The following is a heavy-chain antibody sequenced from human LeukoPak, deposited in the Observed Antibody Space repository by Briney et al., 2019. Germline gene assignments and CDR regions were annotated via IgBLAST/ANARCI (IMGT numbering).Heavy chain of an antibody. D-gene: IGHD3-10*01. J-gene: IGHJ4*02. CDR1: GFSLSTYS. Sequence: GGSLRLSCEPSGFSLSTYSMNWVRQSPGKGLEWVAAISINSDYIYYADSVKGRFTVSRDNAKNSLYLQMRSLRAEDTAMYFCARFGVASSRSYIDYWGQGSLVTVSS. V-gene: IGHV3-21*01. CDR2: ISINSDYI. CDR3: ARFGVASSRSYIDY.